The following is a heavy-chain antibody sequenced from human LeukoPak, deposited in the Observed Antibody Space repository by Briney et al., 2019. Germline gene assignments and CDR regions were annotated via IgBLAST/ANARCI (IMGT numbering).Heavy chain of an antibody. V-gene: IGHV4-34*01. D-gene: IGHD2-15*01. CDR1: GGSFSGYY. J-gene: IGHJ4*02. CDR3: ARGASARLGIN. Sequence: SETLSLTCAVYGGSFSGYYWSWIRQPPGKGLEWIGEINHSGSTNYNPSLKSRVTISVDTSKNQFSLKLSSVTAADTAVYYCARGASARLGINWGQGTLVTVSS. CDR2: INHSGST.